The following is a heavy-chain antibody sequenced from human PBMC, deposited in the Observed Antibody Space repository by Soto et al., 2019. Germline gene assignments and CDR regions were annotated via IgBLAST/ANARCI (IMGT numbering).Heavy chain of an antibody. J-gene: IGHJ4*02. CDR3: ARQFTVKGPYYFDY. Sequence: SETLSLTCTVSGGSISSSSYYWGWIRQPPGKGLEWIGSIYYSGSTYYNPSLKSRVTISVDTSKNQFSLKLSSVTAADTAVYYCARQFTVKGPYYFDYWGQGTLVTVSS. V-gene: IGHV4-39*01. CDR2: IYYSGST. CDR1: GGSISSSSYY. D-gene: IGHD4-17*01.